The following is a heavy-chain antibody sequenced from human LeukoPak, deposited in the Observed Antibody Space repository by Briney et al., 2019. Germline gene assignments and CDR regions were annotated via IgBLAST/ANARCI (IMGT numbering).Heavy chain of an antibody. CDR3: AREGPRGNSQFDY. J-gene: IGHJ4*02. CDR1: GFTVSSNY. CDR2: IYSGGST. V-gene: IGHV3-53*01. D-gene: IGHD4-23*01. Sequence: GGSLRLSCAASGFTVSSNYMSWVRQAPGKGLEWVSVIYSGGSTYYADSVKGRLTISRDNSKDTPFLQMNSLRAEDTAVYYCAREGPRGNSQFDYWGQGTLVTVSS.